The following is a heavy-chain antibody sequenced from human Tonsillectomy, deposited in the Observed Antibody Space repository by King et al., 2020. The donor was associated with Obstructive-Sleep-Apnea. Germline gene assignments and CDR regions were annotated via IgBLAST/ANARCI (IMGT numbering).Heavy chain of an antibody. J-gene: IGHJ3*01. V-gene: IGHV3-7*01. CDR1: AFTFSGYW. CDR3: VRDPSPEITTSGRRTYFDALDV. CDR2: IKEDGSVE. Sequence: VQLVESGGGMVHPGESLRLSCVASAFTFSGYWMTWVRQAPGKGLEWVANIKEDGSVEHYVDSVKGRFSISRDNAKASLYLQMNSLAAEDTADYYCVRDPSPEITTSGRRTYFDALDVWGQGTTVTVSS. D-gene: IGHD3-22*01.